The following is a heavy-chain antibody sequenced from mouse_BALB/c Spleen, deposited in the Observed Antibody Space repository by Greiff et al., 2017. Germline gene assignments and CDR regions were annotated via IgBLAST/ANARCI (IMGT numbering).Heavy chain of an antibody. J-gene: IGHJ4*01. Sequence: DVQLVESGGGLVKPGGSLKLSCAASGFTFSDYYMYWVRQTPEKRLEWVATISDGGSYTYYPDSVKGRFTISRDNAKNNLYLQMSSLKSEDTAMYYCARGPARATGYAMDYWGQGTSVTVSS. CDR1: GFTFSDYY. D-gene: IGHD3-1*01. V-gene: IGHV5-4*02. CDR3: ARGPARATGYAMDY. CDR2: ISDGGSYT.